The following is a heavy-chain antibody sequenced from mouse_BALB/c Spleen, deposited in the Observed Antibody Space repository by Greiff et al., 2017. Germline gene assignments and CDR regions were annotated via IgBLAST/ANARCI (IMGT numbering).Heavy chain of an antibody. CDR3: ARVWSYYYAMDY. D-gene: IGHD2-10*02. J-gene: IGHJ4*01. CDR2: ISSGSSTI. CDR1: GFTFSSFG. V-gene: IGHV5-17*02. Sequence: EVHLVESGGGLVQPGGSRKLSCAASGFTFSSFGMHWVRQAPEKGLEWVAYISSGSSTIYYADTVKGRFTISRDNPKNTLFLQMTSLRSEDTAMYYCARVWSYYYAMDYWGQGTSVTVSS.